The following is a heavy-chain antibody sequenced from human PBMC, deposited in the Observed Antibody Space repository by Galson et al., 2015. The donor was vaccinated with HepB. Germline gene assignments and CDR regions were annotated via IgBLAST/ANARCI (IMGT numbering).Heavy chain of an antibody. CDR3: ARGPPLRHPLIPGGLDF. Sequence: SLRLSCAASGFTVRFNYMTWVRQAPGKGLEWVSDFSIGDTTNYADAVKGRFTISKDNSKNTLYLQMNTLRADDTAVYYCARGPPLRHPLIPGGLDFWGQGTLVTVSS. J-gene: IGHJ4*02. D-gene: IGHD3-16*01. CDR1: GFTVRFNY. V-gene: IGHV3-53*01. CDR2: FSIGDTT.